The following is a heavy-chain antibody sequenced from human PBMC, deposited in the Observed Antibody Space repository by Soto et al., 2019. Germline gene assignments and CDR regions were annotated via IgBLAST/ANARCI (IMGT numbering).Heavy chain of an antibody. CDR1: GGSISSGGYY. CDR2: IYYSGST. J-gene: IGHJ3*02. V-gene: IGHV4-31*03. D-gene: IGHD3-22*01. Sequence: QVQLQESGPGLVKPSQTLSLTCTVSGGSISSGGYYWSWIRQHPGKGLEWIGYIYYSGSTYYNPSLKRRLTLSVHTSNNHSPLKLSSLTAADTAVYYCSRDGPRNNDAFDIWGQGTMVTVSS. CDR3: SRDGPRNNDAFDI.